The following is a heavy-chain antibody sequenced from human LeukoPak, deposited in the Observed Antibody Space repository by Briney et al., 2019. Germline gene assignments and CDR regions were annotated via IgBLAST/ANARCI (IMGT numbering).Heavy chain of an antibody. J-gene: IGHJ6*02. D-gene: IGHD2-2*01. CDR2: INPSGGST. V-gene: IGHV1-46*01. CDR1: GYTFTGYY. Sequence: ASVKVSCKASGYTFTGYYMHWVRQAPGQGLEWMGIINPSGGSTSYAQKFQGRVTMTRDTSTSTVYMELSSLRSEDTAVYYCARDSVVVVPAAMEGYYYYYYGMDVWGQGTAVTVSS. CDR3: ARDSVVVVPAAMEGYYYYYYGMDV.